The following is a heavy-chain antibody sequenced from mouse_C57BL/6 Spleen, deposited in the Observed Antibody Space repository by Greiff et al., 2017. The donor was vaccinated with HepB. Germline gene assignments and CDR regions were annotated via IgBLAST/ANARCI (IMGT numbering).Heavy chain of an antibody. CDR2: ISDGGSYT. V-gene: IGHV5-4*01. CDR3: ARDHYGSSSAWFAY. CDR1: GFTFSSYA. Sequence: DVKLVESGGGLVKPGGSLKLSCAASGFTFSSYAMSWVRQTPEKRLEWVATISDGGSYTYYPDNVKGRFTISRDNAKNNLYLQMSHLKSEDTAMYYCARDHYGSSSAWFAYWGQGTLVTVSA. D-gene: IGHD1-1*01. J-gene: IGHJ3*01.